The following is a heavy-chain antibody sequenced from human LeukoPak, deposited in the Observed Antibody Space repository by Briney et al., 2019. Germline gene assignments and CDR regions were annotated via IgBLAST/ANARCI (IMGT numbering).Heavy chain of an antibody. CDR2: IYSDGRT. Sequence: PGGSLRLSCAASGFTVSNKYMTWVRQAPGKGLEWVSLIYSDGRTYYADSVKGRFTISRDNSKNTLYLQMNSLRAEDTAVYYCAKARYCSGGSCFPQLTPDYWGQGTLVTVSS. V-gene: IGHV3-53*01. D-gene: IGHD2-15*01. CDR1: GFTVSNKY. CDR3: AKARYCSGGSCFPQLTPDY. J-gene: IGHJ4*02.